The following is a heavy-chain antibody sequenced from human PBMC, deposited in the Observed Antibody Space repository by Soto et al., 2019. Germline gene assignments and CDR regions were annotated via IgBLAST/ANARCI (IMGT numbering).Heavy chain of an antibody. D-gene: IGHD5-12*01. CDR3: AVIGYDLDY. CDR2: IIPMFGTA. Sequence: QVQLVQSGAEVKKPGSSVKVSCKGSGDTFHRHALSWVRQAPGQGLEWMGGIIPMFGTANCAQKFQGRVTITADTSTSTAYMELSSLRFEDTAFYYCAVIGYDLDYWGQGTLVAVSS. CDR1: GDTFHRHA. J-gene: IGHJ4*02. V-gene: IGHV1-69*06.